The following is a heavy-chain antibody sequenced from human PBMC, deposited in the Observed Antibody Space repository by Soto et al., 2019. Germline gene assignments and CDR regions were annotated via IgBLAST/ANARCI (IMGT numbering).Heavy chain of an antibody. V-gene: IGHV3-23*01. J-gene: IGHJ4*02. Sequence: EVQLLDSGGGLVQPGGSLRLSCVASGFNFANYAMNWVRQAPGKGLEWVSAIASSGDWTYYADSVKGRFTISRDNSKSTLSLQRISPRAEETAVYYCAKGGVTYWLDTSAYSAFDYWAQGTLVTVSS. CDR3: AKGGVTYWLDTSAYSAFDY. D-gene: IGHD3-22*01. CDR2: IASSGDWT. CDR1: GFNFANYA.